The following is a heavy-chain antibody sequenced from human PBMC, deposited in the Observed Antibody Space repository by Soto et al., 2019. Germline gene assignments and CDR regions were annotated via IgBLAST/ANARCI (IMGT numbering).Heavy chain of an antibody. V-gene: IGHV1-69*01. CDR2: IIPIFGTA. CDR1: GGTFSSYA. Sequence: QVQLVQSGAEVKKPESSVKVSCKASGGTFSSYAISWVRQAPGQGLEWMGGIIPIFGTANYAQKFQGRVTITADESTSTAYMELSSLRSEDTAVYYCARTPGGRGYCSGGSCYLFFFDYWGQGTLVTVSS. D-gene: IGHD2-15*01. J-gene: IGHJ4*02. CDR3: ARTPGGRGYCSGGSCYLFFFDY.